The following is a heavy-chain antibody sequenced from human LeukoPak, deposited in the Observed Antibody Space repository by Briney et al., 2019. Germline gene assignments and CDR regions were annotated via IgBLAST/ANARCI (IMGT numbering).Heavy chain of an antibody. D-gene: IGHD6-13*01. Sequence: SETLSLTCTVSGGSISSGSYYWSWIRQAAGKGLEWIGRIYTSGSTNYNPSLKSRVTISVDTSKNQFSLKLSSVTAADTAVYYCARSPAESSSWSLGDYWGQGTLVTVSS. CDR3: ARSPAESSSWSLGDY. J-gene: IGHJ4*02. V-gene: IGHV4-61*02. CDR2: IYTSGST. CDR1: GGSISSGSYY.